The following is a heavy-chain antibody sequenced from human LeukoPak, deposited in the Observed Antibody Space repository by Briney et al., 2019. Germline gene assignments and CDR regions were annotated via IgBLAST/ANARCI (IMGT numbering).Heavy chain of an antibody. V-gene: IGHV3-74*01. Sequence: GGSLRLSCAASGFTVSSNYMSWVRQAPGKGLEWVSRIKGDGSSTNYADSVRGRFTISRDNAKNTLYLQMNSLRAEDTAVYYCAKPIGYSYDYFDYWGQGTLVTVSS. D-gene: IGHD5-18*01. CDR3: AKPIGYSYDYFDY. CDR2: IKGDGSST. CDR1: GFTVSSNY. J-gene: IGHJ4*02.